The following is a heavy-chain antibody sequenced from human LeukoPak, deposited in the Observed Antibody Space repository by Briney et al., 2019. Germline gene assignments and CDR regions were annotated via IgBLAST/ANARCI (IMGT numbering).Heavy chain of an antibody. Sequence: GESLKISCKGSGYSFTSYWIGWVRQMPGKGLEWMGIIYPGDSDTRYSPSFQGQVTISADKSISTAYLQWSSLKASDTAMYYCARRGVWAGTPFYYFDYWGQGPLVTVPS. D-gene: IGHD1-1*01. CDR1: GYSFTSYW. J-gene: IGHJ4*02. CDR2: IYPGDSDT. CDR3: ARRGVWAGTPFYYFDY. V-gene: IGHV5-51*01.